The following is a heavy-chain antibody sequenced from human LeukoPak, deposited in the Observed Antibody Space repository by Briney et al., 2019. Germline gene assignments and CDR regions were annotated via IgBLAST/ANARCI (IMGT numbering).Heavy chain of an antibody. CDR3: ARECIAAAGTVDY. Sequence: ASVKVSCKASGYTFTGYYMHWVRQAPGQGLEWMGRINPNSGGTNYAQKFQGRVTMTRDTSISTAYMELSRLRSDDTAVYYCARECIAAAGTVDYWGQGTLVTVSS. CDR2: INPNSGGT. V-gene: IGHV1-2*06. J-gene: IGHJ4*02. CDR1: GYTFTGYY. D-gene: IGHD6-13*01.